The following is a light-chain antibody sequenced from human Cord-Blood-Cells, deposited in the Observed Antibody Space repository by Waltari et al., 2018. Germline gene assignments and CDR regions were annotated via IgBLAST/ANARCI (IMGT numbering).Light chain of an antibody. Sequence: QSALTQPASVSGSPGQSITISCTGTSRDVGSYNLVSWYPQQPGKAPKLMIYEGSQRLSGVSTRFPGSKSGDTASLTISMLQAEVEADYYCCSYAGSSTLVFGGGTELTGL. CDR1: SRDVGSYNL. CDR2: EGS. V-gene: IGLV2-23*01. J-gene: IGLJ3*02. CDR3: CSYAGSSTLV.